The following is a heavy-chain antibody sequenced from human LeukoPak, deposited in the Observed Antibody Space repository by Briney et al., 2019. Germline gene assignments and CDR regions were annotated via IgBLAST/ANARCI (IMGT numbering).Heavy chain of an antibody. V-gene: IGHV1-18*01. Sequence: ASVKVSCKASGYTFTSYGISWVRQAPGQGLEWMGWISAYNGNTNYAQKLQGRVTMTTDTSTSTTYMELRSLRSDDTAVYYCARNYYDSSGYYYEDYWGQGTLVTVSS. CDR1: GYTFTSYG. D-gene: IGHD3-22*01. CDR3: ARNYYDSSGYYYEDY. CDR2: ISAYNGNT. J-gene: IGHJ4*02.